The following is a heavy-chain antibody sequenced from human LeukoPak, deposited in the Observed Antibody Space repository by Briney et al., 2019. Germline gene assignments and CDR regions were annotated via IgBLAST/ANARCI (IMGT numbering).Heavy chain of an antibody. D-gene: IGHD1-1*01. J-gene: IGHJ4*02. CDR3: ARARDNWNDFDY. Sequence: ASVKVSCKASGGTFSSHAISWVRQAPGQGLEWMGRIIPILGIANYAQKFQGRVTITADKSTSTAYMELSSLRSEDTAVYYCARARDNWNDFDYWGQGTLVTVSS. V-gene: IGHV1-69*04. CDR2: IIPILGIA. CDR1: GGTFSSHA.